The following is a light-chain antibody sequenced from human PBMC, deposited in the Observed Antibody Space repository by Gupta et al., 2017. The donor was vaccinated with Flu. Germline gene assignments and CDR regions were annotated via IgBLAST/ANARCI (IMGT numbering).Light chain of an antibody. CDR1: QSDRSSY. CDR3: QHDAKLPRT. J-gene: IGKJ1*01. V-gene: IGKV3-20*01. CDR2: DAS. Sequence: GTLSLSPGERATLSCRASQSDRSSYLAWYQQKPGQAPRLLIYDASYRANGIPDRFSGSGSGTDFTLTISRLEPEDFAMYYCQHDAKLPRTFGQGTKVEIK.